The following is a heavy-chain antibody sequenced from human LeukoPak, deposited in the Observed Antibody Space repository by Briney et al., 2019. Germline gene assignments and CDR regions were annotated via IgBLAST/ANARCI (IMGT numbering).Heavy chain of an antibody. Sequence: ASVKVSCKASGYTFTSYDINWVRQATGQGLEWMGWMNPNSGNTGYAQKFQGRVTITRNTSISTAYMELSSRRSEDTAVYYCARYPRSRYYFDYWGQGTLVTVSS. J-gene: IGHJ4*02. CDR2: MNPNSGNT. V-gene: IGHV1-8*03. CDR3: ARYPRSRYYFDY. CDR1: GYTFTSYD.